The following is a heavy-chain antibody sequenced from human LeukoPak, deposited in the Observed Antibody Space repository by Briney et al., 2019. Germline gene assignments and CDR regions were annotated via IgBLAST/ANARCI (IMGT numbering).Heavy chain of an antibody. J-gene: IGHJ4*02. Sequence: GGSLRLSCAASGFTFSSYGMHWVRQAPGKGLEWVAFIRYDGSNKYYADSVKGRFTISRDNSKNTLYLQMNSLRAEDTAVYYCAKDTLIAAAGFLDYWGQGTLVTVSS. D-gene: IGHD6-13*01. CDR3: AKDTLIAAAGFLDY. CDR1: GFTFSSYG. CDR2: IRYDGSNK. V-gene: IGHV3-30*02.